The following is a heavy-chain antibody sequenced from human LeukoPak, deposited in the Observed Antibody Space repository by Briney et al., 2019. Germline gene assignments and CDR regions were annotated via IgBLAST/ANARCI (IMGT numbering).Heavy chain of an antibody. CDR3: ARERTATVLFDY. D-gene: IGHD2-21*02. V-gene: IGHV3-30-3*01. CDR2: ISYDGSNK. J-gene: IGHJ4*02. Sequence: PGRSLRLSCAASGFTFSSYAMHWVRQAPGKGLEWVAVISYDGSNKYYADSVKGRFTISRDNSKNTLYLQMNSLRAEDTAVYYCARERTATVLFDYWGQGTLVTASS. CDR1: GFTFSSYA.